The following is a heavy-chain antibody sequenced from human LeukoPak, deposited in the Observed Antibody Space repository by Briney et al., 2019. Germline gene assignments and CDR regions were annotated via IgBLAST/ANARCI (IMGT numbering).Heavy chain of an antibody. CDR2: IKQDGSEK. J-gene: IGHJ4*02. CDR3: AKAGEGWSPFDY. CDR1: GFTFSSYW. Sequence: GGSLRLSCAASGFTFSSYWMSWVRQAPGKGLEWVANIKQDGSEKYYVDSVKGRFTIARDNPKNSLYLQMKSLKPEDTALYYCAKAGEGWSPFDYWGQGALVTVSS. V-gene: IGHV3-7*03. D-gene: IGHD3-10*01.